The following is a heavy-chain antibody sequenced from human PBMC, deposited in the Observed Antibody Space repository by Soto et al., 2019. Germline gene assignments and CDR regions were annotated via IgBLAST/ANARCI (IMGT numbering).Heavy chain of an antibody. Sequence: PGGSLRLSCAASGFTFSDYYISWIRQTPGKGLEWIGYSSNSGSFTRYADSVKGRFSISRDNAKNSLYLQINSLRGEDTAIYYCVRSGDNYNLLDFWGRGTPVTVSS. J-gene: IGHJ4*02. CDR1: GFTFSDYY. CDR3: VRSGDNYNLLDF. D-gene: IGHD1-1*01. CDR2: SSNSGSFT. V-gene: IGHV3-11*06.